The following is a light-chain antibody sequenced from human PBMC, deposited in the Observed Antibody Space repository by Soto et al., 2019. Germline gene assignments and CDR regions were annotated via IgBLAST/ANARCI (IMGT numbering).Light chain of an antibody. CDR3: KQYNNWPYT. CDR1: QSVSSN. Sequence: EIVMTQSPATLSVSPGARATLSCRASQSVSSNLAWYQQNPGQAPRLRIYGASTRAIGIPARFSGSGSGTEFTLTISSLQHQDFAGYYCKQYNNWPYTFGQWTKLEIK. CDR2: GAS. V-gene: IGKV3-15*01. J-gene: IGKJ2*01.